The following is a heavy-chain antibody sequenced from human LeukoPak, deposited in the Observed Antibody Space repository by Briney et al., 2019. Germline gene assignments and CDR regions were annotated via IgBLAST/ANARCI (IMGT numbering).Heavy chain of an antibody. CDR2: ISGSGGST. D-gene: IGHD6-19*01. V-gene: IGHV3-23*01. Sequence: GGSLRLSCAASGFTFSSYAMNWVRQAPGKGLEWVSTISGSGGSTYYADSVKGRFTISRDNSKNTLYIQMNSLRAEDTAVYSCAKSYSSGWYGFDYWGQGNLVTVSS. CDR1: GFTFSSYA. J-gene: IGHJ4*02. CDR3: AKSYSSGWYGFDY.